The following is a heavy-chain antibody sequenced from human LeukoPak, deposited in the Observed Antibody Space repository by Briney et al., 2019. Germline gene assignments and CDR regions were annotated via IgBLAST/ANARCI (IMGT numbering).Heavy chain of an antibody. CDR1: GFTFSSYS. D-gene: IGHD6-13*01. J-gene: IGHJ4*02. V-gene: IGHV3-21*01. Sequence: PGGSLRLSCAASGFTFSSYSMNWVRQAPGKGLEWVSSISSSTCYIYYADSVKGRFTISRDNAKNSLYLQMNSLRDEDTAVYFCAKGGERSSTWLDYWGQGTLVTVSS. CDR3: AKGGERSSTWLDY. CDR2: ISSSTCYI.